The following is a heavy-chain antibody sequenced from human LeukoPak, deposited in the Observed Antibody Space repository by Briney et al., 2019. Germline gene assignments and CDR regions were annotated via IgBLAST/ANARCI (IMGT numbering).Heavy chain of an antibody. CDR3: ARGRYYYNSSGYCADI. V-gene: IGHV3-11*04. Sequence: PGGSLRLSCAASGFTFSDYYMSWIRQAPGKGLEWVSYISSSGSTIYYADSVKGRFTISRDNAKNTLYLQMNSLRAEDTAVYYCARGRYYYNSSGYCADIWGQGTMVTVSS. D-gene: IGHD3-22*01. CDR1: GFTFSDYY. CDR2: ISSSGSTI. J-gene: IGHJ3*02.